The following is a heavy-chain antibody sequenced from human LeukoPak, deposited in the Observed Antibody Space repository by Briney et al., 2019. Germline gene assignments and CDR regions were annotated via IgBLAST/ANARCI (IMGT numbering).Heavy chain of an antibody. CDR1: GGSISSYY. CDR3: ARETTSKSPFDY. Sequence: PSETLSLTCTVSGGSISSYYWSWIRQPPGKGLEWIGYIYYSGSTNYNPSLKSRVTISVDTSKNQFSLKLSSVTAADTAVYCCARETTSKSPFDYWGQGTLVTVSS. J-gene: IGHJ4*02. D-gene: IGHD1-7*01. CDR2: IYYSGST. V-gene: IGHV4-59*01.